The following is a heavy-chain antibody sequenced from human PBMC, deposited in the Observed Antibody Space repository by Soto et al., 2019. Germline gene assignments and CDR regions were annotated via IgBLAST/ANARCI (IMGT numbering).Heavy chain of an antibody. Sequence: SVQVSCTNSGVTCSSYAISWLREAHGQGREWMGGIVPLFRTTKYAQKFQGRVTITAEKSTYTVYMELSGMRYGDTAGSYCARGGYRRTWSNRLCRSGIEVWG. CDR2: IVPLFRTT. V-gene: IGHV1-69*06. D-gene: IGHD5-12*01. CDR3: ARGGYRRTWSNRLCRSGIEV. CDR1: GVTCSSYA. J-gene: IGHJ6*02.